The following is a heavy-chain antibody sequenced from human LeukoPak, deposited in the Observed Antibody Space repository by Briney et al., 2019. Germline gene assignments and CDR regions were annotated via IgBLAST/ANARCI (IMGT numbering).Heavy chain of an antibody. CDR3: ARGGWEYYFDY. CDR2: IYSGGST. Sequence: AGGSLRLSCAASGFTVSSNYMSWVRQAPGKGLERVSVIYSGGSTYYADSVKGRFTISRHNSKNTLYLQMNSLRAEDTAVYYCARGGWEYYFDYWGQGTLVTVSS. J-gene: IGHJ4*02. D-gene: IGHD1-26*01. V-gene: IGHV3-53*04. CDR1: GFTVSSNY.